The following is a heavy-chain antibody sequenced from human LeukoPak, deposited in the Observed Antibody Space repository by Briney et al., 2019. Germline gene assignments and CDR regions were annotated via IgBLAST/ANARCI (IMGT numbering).Heavy chain of an antibody. J-gene: IGHJ4*02. CDR3: ARDLRLRSSLDY. Sequence: PGGSLRLSCAASGFTFSTYALHWVRQAPGKGLEWVAVISNDGRDKKYADSVRGRFIISRDNSKNTLYLQMNSLRAEDTAVYYCARDLRLRSSLDYWGQGTLVTVSS. CDR1: GFTFSTYA. V-gene: IGHV3-30*04. D-gene: IGHD2-2*01. CDR2: ISNDGRDK.